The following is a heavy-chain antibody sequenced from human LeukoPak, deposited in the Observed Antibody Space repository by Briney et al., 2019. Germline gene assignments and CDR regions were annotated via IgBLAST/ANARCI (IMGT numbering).Heavy chain of an antibody. V-gene: IGHV1-69*04. J-gene: IGHJ6*02. CDR3: ARDQGLTAPPPYGLDV. Sequence: ASVKVSCKTSGGTFSSSAIIWVRQAPGQGLEWMGRIIPVLNITRYTQKFQGRVTITADTSTSTVYMELSSLRSEETAVYYCARDQGLTAPPPYGLDVWGQGTTVIVSS. CDR2: IIPVLNIT. D-gene: IGHD5-18*01. CDR1: GGTFSSSA.